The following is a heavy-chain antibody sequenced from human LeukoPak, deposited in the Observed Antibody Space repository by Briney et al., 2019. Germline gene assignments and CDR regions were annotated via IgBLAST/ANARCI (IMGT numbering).Heavy chain of an antibody. D-gene: IGHD2-21*01. V-gene: IGHV3-23*01. CDR3: ATEKGDSPDY. J-gene: IGHJ4*02. Sequence: GSLRLSCAASGFTFSNYAMAWVRQAPGKGLEWVSGLSGSGGNTYYADSVKGRFTISRDNPKNTLYLQMNGLRAEDTAVYYCATEKGDSPDYWGQGTLVTVSS. CDR1: GFTFSNYA. CDR2: LSGSGGNT.